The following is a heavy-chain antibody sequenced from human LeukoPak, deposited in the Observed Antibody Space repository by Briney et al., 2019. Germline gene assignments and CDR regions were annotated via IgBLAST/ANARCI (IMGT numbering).Heavy chain of an antibody. Sequence: PGGSLRLSCAASGFTFTNYWMGWVRQAPGKGLGWVANINQDGSEKYYVDSVKGRFTISRDNAKNSLYLQMNSLRAEDTAVYYCARDSSGWSFDYWGQGTLVTVSS. J-gene: IGHJ4*02. D-gene: IGHD6-19*01. V-gene: IGHV3-7*01. CDR2: INQDGSEK. CDR3: ARDSSGWSFDY. CDR1: GFTFTNYW.